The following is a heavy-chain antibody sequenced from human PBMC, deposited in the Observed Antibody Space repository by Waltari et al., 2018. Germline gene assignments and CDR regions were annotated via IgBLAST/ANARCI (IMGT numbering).Heavy chain of an antibody. D-gene: IGHD2-15*01. J-gene: IGHJ4*02. V-gene: IGHV4-59*11. CDR2: IYYSGST. Sequence: QVQLQESGPGVEKPSETLSLTCTVSGGAISSHYWSWIRQPPGKGLEWIGYIYYSGSTNYNPSLTSRVTISVDTSKNQFSLKLSSVTAAGTAVYSCATEPGGYWGQGTLVTVSS. CDR3: ATEPGGY. CDR1: GGAISSHY.